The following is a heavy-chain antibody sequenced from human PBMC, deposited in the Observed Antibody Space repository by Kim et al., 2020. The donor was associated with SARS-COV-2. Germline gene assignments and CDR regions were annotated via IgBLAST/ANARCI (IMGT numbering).Heavy chain of an antibody. Sequence: GGSLRLSCAASGFSFSDYYMNWIRQAPGKGLEWVSYISSTSTYTKYADSVRGRFTISRDNAKNSLYLQLNSLRDEDTAVYYCARDTNPSTYYYYYTMDLWGQGTAGTVSS. CDR3: ARDTNPSTYYYYYTMDL. CDR1: GFSFSDYY. J-gene: IGHJ6*02. V-gene: IGHV3-11*05. CDR2: ISSTSTYT.